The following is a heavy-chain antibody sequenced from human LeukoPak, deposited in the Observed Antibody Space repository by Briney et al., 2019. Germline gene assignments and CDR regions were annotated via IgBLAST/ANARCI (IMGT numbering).Heavy chain of an antibody. CDR2: IIPIFGTA. CDR3: ARMVNFYDFWSGYYSGGFDP. Sequence: SVKVSCKASGGTFSSYAISWVRQAPGQGLEWMGGIIPIFGTANYAQKFQGRVTITADESTSTAYMELSSLRSEDTAVYYCARMVNFYDFWSGYYSGGFDPWGQGTLVTVSS. CDR1: GGTFSSYA. J-gene: IGHJ5*02. V-gene: IGHV1-69*13. D-gene: IGHD3-3*01.